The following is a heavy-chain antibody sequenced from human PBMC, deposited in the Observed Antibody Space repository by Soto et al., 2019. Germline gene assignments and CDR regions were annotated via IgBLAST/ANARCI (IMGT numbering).Heavy chain of an antibody. J-gene: IGHJ4*02. V-gene: IGHV3-7*05. CDR2: IKQDGSEK. CDR3: ARVRLVRQELYSSGWTYYFDY. Sequence: GGSLRLSCAASGFTFSSYWMSWVRQAPGKGLEWVANIKQDGSEKYYVDSVKGRFTISRDNAKNSLYLQMNSLRAEDTAVYYCARVRLVRQELYSSGWTYYFDYRGQGTLVTGLL. D-gene: IGHD6-19*01. CDR1: GFTFSSYW.